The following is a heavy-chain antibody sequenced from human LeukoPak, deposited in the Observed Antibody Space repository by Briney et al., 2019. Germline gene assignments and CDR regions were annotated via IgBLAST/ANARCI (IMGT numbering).Heavy chain of an antibody. J-gene: IGHJ4*02. D-gene: IGHD3-9*01. Sequence: GASLRLSCAASGFTFSNYAMSWVRQAPGKGLEWVSAVSGRDDSTYYADSVKGRFTISRDNSKNTLYLQMNSLRAEGTAVYYCAKWGDYDILTGYYDSDYWGQGTLVTVSS. CDR2: VSGRDDST. CDR3: AKWGDYDILTGYYDSDY. CDR1: GFTFSNYA. V-gene: IGHV3-23*01.